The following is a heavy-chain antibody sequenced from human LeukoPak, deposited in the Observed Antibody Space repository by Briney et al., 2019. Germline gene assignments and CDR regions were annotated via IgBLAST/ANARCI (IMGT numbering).Heavy chain of an antibody. Sequence: PSETLSLTCTVSGGSVSSGSYYWSWIRQPPGKGLEWIGYIYYSGSTNYNPSLKSRVTISVDTSKNQFSLKLSSVTAADTAVYYCARGGDYYDSSGYYFAFDYWGQGTLVTVSS. D-gene: IGHD3-22*01. V-gene: IGHV4-61*01. CDR3: ARGGDYYDSSGYYFAFDY. CDR1: GGSVSSGSYY. J-gene: IGHJ4*02. CDR2: IYYSGST.